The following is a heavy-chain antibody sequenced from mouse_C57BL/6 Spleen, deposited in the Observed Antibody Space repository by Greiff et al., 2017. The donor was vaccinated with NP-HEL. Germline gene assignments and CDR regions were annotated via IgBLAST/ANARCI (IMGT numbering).Heavy chain of an antibody. CDR2: IYPRSGNT. CDR1: GYTFTSYG. J-gene: IGHJ3*01. D-gene: IGHD1-1*01. Sequence: VQLVESGAELARPGASVKLSCKASGYTFTSYGISWVKQRTGQGLEWIGVIYPRSGNTYYNEKFKGKATLTADKSSSTAYMELRSLTSEDSAVYFCARYLTTVVEGFAYWGQGTLVTVSA. V-gene: IGHV1-81*01. CDR3: ARYLTTVVEGFAY.